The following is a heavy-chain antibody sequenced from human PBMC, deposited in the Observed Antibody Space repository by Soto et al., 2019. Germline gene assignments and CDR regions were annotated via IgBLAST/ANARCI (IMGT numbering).Heavy chain of an antibody. V-gene: IGHV4-59*01. CDR1: GGSISSYY. D-gene: IGHD6-6*01. CDR3: ARGSSSSWGHWFDP. J-gene: IGHJ5*02. Sequence: SETLSLTCTVSGGSISSYYWSWIRQPPGKGLEWIGYIYYSGSTNYNPSLKSRVTISVDTSKNQFSPKLSSVTAADTAVYYCARGSSSSWGHWFDPWGQGTLVTVSS. CDR2: IYYSGST.